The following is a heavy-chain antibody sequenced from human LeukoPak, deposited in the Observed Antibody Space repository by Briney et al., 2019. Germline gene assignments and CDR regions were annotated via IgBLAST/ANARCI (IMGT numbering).Heavy chain of an antibody. CDR3: ARDRLYGSGSSP. CDR1: SASITSSPYF. D-gene: IGHD3-10*01. Sequence: SETLSLTCTVSSASITSSPYFWGWIRQSPGKGLEWIGSISYSGTTYYNPSLKSRVTISVDTSKNQFSLKLNSVTAADTAVYYCARDRLYGSGSSPWGQGTLVAVSS. CDR2: ISYSGTT. V-gene: IGHV4-39*07. J-gene: IGHJ5*02.